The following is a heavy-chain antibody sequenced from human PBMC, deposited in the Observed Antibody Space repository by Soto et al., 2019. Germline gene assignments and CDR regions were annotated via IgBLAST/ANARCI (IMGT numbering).Heavy chain of an antibody. V-gene: IGHV5-10-1*01. CDR2: IDPSDSYT. Sequence: PGESLKISCKGSGHSFTNYWINWVRQMPGKGLEWMGRIDPSDSYTDYSPSFQGHVTISADKSINTAYMEVSSLRSEDTAVYYCARSEETYNDVLTGMDLYYYYFGMDVWGQGTTVTVSS. D-gene: IGHD3-9*01. CDR3: ARSEETYNDVLTGMDLYYYYFGMDV. CDR1: GHSFTNYW. J-gene: IGHJ6*02.